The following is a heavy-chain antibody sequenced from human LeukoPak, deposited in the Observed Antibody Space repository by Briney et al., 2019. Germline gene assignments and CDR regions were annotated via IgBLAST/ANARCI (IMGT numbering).Heavy chain of an antibody. V-gene: IGHV3-48*04. Sequence: GGSLGLSRGAWGFTFSNYSMNWVRQARGKGREGVSYITSSSTINYAASVKGRFTTSRANANNSLFLQMNNLRADDNAVYYCARDYCGGPKCHFNDYWGQGALVTVSS. J-gene: IGHJ4*02. CDR2: ITSSSTI. D-gene: IGHD2-21*01. CDR3: ARDYCGGPKCHFNDY. CDR1: GFTFSNYS.